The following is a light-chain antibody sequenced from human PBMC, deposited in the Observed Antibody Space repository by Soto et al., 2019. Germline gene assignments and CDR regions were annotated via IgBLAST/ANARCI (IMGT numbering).Light chain of an antibody. V-gene: IGLV2-14*01. Sequence: QSALTQPASVSGTPGQSITITCTGSNNDVGRYSYVCWYQQYPGKTPKLIIYEVRLRPSGISDRFSGSKSGITASLTISGLQPEDEADYYCASYTTDTTRLFGTGTKLTVL. CDR3: ASYTTDTTRL. CDR2: EVR. J-gene: IGLJ1*01. CDR1: NNDVGRYSY.